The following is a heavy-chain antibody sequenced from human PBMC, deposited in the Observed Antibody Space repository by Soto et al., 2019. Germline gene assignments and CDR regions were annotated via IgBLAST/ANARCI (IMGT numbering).Heavy chain of an antibody. CDR2: IYTSGST. CDR1: GGSISSYY. D-gene: IGHD3-22*01. V-gene: IGHV4-4*07. Sequence: QVQLQESGPGLVKPSETLSLTCTVSGGSISSYYWSWIRQPAGKGLEWIGRIYTSGSTNYNPSLKSRVTMSVDTSKNQFSLKLSSVTAADTSVYYCARDSSVTPYYYGMDVWGQGTTVTVSS. CDR3: ARDSSVTPYYYGMDV. J-gene: IGHJ6*02.